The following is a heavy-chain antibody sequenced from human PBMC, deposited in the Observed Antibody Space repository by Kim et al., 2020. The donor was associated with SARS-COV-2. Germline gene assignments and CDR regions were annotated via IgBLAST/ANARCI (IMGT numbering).Heavy chain of an antibody. J-gene: IGHJ4*02. V-gene: IGHV4-34*01. CDR3: ARGFGSIRPFDY. CDR1: GGSFSGYY. Sequence: SETLSLTCAVYGGSFSGYYWSWIRQPPGKGLEWIGEINHSGSTNYNPSLKSRVTISVQTSKNQFFLKLSSVTAADTAVYYCARGFGSIRPFDYWGQGTLVTVSS. D-gene: IGHD3-10*01. CDR2: INHSGST.